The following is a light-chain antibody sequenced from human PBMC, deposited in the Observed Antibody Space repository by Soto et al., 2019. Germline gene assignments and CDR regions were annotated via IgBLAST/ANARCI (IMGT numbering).Light chain of an antibody. J-gene: IGKJ1*01. CDR1: QSISSW. CDR2: DAS. Sequence: GDRVTITCRASQSISSWLSWYQQKPGKAPKLLIYDASSLESGVPSRFSGSGSGTEFTLTISSLQPDDFATYYCQQYNSYSWTFGQGTKVDIK. V-gene: IGKV1-5*01. CDR3: QQYNSYSWT.